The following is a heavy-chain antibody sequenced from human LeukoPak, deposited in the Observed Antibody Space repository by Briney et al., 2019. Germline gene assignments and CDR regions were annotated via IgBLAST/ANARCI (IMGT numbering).Heavy chain of an antibody. CDR2: IHSDGSST. CDR3: AKLRDFFDSSGQFDY. V-gene: IGHV3-74*01. Sequence: GGSLRLSCAASGFTFSSYWMHWVRQAPGKGPVWVSRIHSDGSSTSYADSVRGRFTISRDNSKNTLYLQMNSLRAEDTAIYYCAKLRDFFDSSGQFDYWGQGTLVTVSS. J-gene: IGHJ4*02. CDR1: GFTFSSYW. D-gene: IGHD3-22*01.